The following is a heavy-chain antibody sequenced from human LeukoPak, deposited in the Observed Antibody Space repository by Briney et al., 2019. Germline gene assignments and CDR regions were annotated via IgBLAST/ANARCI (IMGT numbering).Heavy chain of an antibody. CDR2: IYYSGST. CDR1: GGSISSGDYY. V-gene: IGHV4-30-4*01. D-gene: IGHD3-9*01. J-gene: IGHJ4*02. CDR3: ARTKRDDYDILTGLYYFDY. Sequence: SETLSLTCTVSGGSISSGDYYWSWIRQPPGKGLEWIGYIYYSGSTYYNPSLKSRVTISVDTSKNQFSLKLSSVTAADTAVYYCARTKRDDYDILTGLYYFDYWGQGTLVTVSS.